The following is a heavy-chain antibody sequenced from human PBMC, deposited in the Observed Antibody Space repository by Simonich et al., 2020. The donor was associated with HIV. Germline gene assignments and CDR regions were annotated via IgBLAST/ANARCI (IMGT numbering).Heavy chain of an antibody. CDR2: RSYDGSNK. CDR3: ARDLVPYSSGWYGDY. V-gene: IGHV3-30*07. CDR1: GFTFSSYA. D-gene: IGHD6-19*01. J-gene: IGHJ4*02. Sequence: QVQLVESGGGVVQPGRSLRLSCAASGFTFSSYAMHWVRQAPGKGLEWVAVRSYDGSNKYYADSVKGRFTISRDNSKNTLYLQMNSLRAEDTAVYYCARDLVPYSSGWYGDYWGQGTLVTVSS.